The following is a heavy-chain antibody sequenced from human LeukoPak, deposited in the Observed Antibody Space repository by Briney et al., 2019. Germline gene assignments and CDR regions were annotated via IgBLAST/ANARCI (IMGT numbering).Heavy chain of an antibody. V-gene: IGHV3-21*01. Sequence: GGSLRLSCAASGFTFSLYSMNWVRQAPGKGLEWVSSISSGSDYIFYGDSLKGRFSISRDNAKNSLYLQRNSLRAEDTAVYYCARGGRRFDSWGQGTLVSVSS. J-gene: IGHJ5*01. CDR1: GFTFSLYS. D-gene: IGHD2-15*01. CDR3: ARGGRRFDS. CDR2: ISSGSDYI.